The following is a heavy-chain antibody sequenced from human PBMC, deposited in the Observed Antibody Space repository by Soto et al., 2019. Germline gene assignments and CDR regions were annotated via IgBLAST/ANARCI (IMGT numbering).Heavy chain of an antibody. J-gene: IGHJ6*03. CDR3: ARGGGSGLLSSALGPTYYYYYMDV. Sequence: QVQLQELGPGLVKPSQTLSLTCTVSGGSISSGGYYWSWIRQHPGKGLEWIGYIYYSGSTYYNPSLKSRVTISVDTSKNQFSLKLSSVTTADTAVYYCARGGGSGLLSSALGPTYYYYYMDVWGKGTTVTVSS. CDR2: IYYSGST. CDR1: GGSISSGGYY. D-gene: IGHD2-2*01. V-gene: IGHV4-31*03.